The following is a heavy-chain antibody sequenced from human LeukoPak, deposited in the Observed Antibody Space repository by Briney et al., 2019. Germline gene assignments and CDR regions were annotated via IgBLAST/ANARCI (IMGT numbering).Heavy chain of an antibody. CDR2: IYHSGST. V-gene: IGHV4-38-2*02. Sequence: PSETLSLTCTVPGYSISSGYYWGWIRQPPGKGLEWIGTIYHSGSTYYNPSLKSRVTISVDTSKNQFSLKLTSVTAADTAVYYCARVRGYCSGTICYRYYFDYWGQGTLVTVSS. D-gene: IGHD2-2*01. CDR1: GYSISSGYY. CDR3: ARVRGYCSGTICYRYYFDY. J-gene: IGHJ4*02.